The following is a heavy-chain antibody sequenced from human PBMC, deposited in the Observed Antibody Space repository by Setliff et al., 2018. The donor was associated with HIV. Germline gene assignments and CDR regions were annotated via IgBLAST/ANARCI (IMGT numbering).Heavy chain of an antibody. CDR1: GGSISSGSYY. CDR3: ECYNSDDGYFDN. V-gene: IGHV4-61*02. D-gene: IGHD2-8*01. J-gene: IGHJ4*02. CDR2: IHTSGST. Sequence: PSETLSLTCTVSGGSISSGSYYWSWIRQPAGKGLEWIGRIHTSGSTYYNPSLKSRVTISLDTSRNQFSLKLSSVTAADTAVYYCECYNSDDGYFDNWGQGALVTVSS.